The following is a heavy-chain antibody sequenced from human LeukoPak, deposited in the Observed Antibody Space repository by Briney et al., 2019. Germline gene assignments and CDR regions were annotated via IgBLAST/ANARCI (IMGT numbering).Heavy chain of an antibody. CDR3: ARDHRYSTISWFDP. D-gene: IGHD5-12*01. CDR2: IDSNSNFM. V-gene: IGHV3-21*01. CDR1: GFTFGLYS. Sequence: GGSLRLSCAASGFTFGLYSMTWVRQAPGKGLEWVSLIDSNSNFMNYADSVKGRFTVSRDNAKNSLYLQLNSLRAEDTAVYYCARDHRYSTISWFDPWGQGTLVTVSS. J-gene: IGHJ5*02.